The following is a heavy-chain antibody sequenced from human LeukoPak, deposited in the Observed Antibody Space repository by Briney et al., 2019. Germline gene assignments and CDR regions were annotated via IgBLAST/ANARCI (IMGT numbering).Heavy chain of an antibody. D-gene: IGHD3-22*01. CDR3: TTQGSGYYYFDC. Sequence: PGTSLRLSCAASGFTFSSYAMHWVRQAPGKGLEWVGRFKSTTDGGTTDYAAPVKGRFTISRDDSKNTLYLQMNSLKTEDTAVYYCTTQGSGYYYFDCWGQGTLVTVSS. CDR1: GFTFSSYA. J-gene: IGHJ4*02. CDR2: FKSTTDGGTT. V-gene: IGHV3-15*01.